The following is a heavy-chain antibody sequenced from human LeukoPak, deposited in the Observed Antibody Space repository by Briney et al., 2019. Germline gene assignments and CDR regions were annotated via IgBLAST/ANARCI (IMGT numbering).Heavy chain of an antibody. V-gene: IGHV3-33*01. CDR2: IWYDGSNK. Sequence: GGSLRLSCAASGFTFSGYGMHWVRQAPGKGLDWVAVIWYDGSNKYYADSVKGRFTISRDNSKNTLYLQMNSLRAEDTAVYYCARDVRYYYDSSGLGYWGQGTLVTVSS. D-gene: IGHD3-22*01. J-gene: IGHJ4*02. CDR3: ARDVRYYYDSSGLGY. CDR1: GFTFSGYG.